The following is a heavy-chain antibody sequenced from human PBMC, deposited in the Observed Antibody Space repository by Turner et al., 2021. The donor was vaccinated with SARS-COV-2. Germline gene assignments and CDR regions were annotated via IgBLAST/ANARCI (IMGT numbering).Heavy chain of an antibody. CDR2: MNPSSGNP. CDR1: GYTFTSYD. Sequence: QVQLVQSGAEVKKPGSSVQVSCKASGYTFTSYDINWVRQATEQGLEWMGWMNPSSGNPGYAQKFQGRVTMTRNTSISTAYMELSSLRSEDTAVYYCARGDCSGGSCYDLDYWGQGTLVTVSS. CDR3: ARGDCSGGSCYDLDY. J-gene: IGHJ4*02. V-gene: IGHV1-8*01. D-gene: IGHD2-15*01.